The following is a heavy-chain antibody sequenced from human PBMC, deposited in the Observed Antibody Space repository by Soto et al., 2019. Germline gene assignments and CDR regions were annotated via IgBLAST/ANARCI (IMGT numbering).Heavy chain of an antibody. CDR3: VRPRAKELGTIQEAFDV. D-gene: IGHD3-3*01. Sequence: PGESLKLSCKGSGDTFTSHWIGWVRQMPGKGLELMGLTYPADSDTRYSPSFEGQVTISVDKSIRTASLQWTSLKDSDIAMYYWVRPRAKELGTIQEAFDVWGEGTKVTVS. J-gene: IGHJ3*01. V-gene: IGHV5-51*01. CDR2: TYPADSDT. CDR1: GDTFTSHW.